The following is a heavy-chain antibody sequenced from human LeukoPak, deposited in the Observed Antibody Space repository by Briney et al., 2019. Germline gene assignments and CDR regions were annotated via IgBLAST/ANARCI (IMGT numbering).Heavy chain of an antibody. J-gene: IGHJ4*02. Sequence: SETLSLTCTVSGGSISSSSYYWGWIRRPPGKGLEWIGSIYYSGSTYYNPSLKSRVTISVDTSKNQFSLKLSSVTAADTAVYYCARQGAFNYWGQGTLVTVSS. D-gene: IGHD3-16*01. CDR1: GGSISSSSYY. CDR2: IYYSGST. CDR3: ARQGAFNY. V-gene: IGHV4-39*01.